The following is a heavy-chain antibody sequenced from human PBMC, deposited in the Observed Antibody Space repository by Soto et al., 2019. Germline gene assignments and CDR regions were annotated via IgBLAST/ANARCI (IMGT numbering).Heavy chain of an antibody. CDR2: IAPSDSYT. CDR1: GSSFTSYW. CDR3: ARAVYDGMVGAFDI. J-gene: IGHJ3*02. Sequence: PGESLKISCKGSGSSFTSYWITWVRQMPGKGLEWMGRIAPSDSYTNYSPSFQGHVTISADKSISTAYLQWSSLKASDTAMYYCARAVYDGMVGAFDIWGQGTMVTVSS. D-gene: IGHD3-22*01. V-gene: IGHV5-10-1*01.